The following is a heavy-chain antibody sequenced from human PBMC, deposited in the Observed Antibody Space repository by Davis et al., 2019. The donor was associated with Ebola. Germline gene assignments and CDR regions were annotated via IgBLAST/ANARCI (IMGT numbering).Heavy chain of an antibody. CDR1: GLTFNNYA. J-gene: IGHJ4*02. D-gene: IGHD6-19*01. CDR2: ISGDGTST. V-gene: IGHV3-23*01. Sequence: GESLKISCAASGLTFNNYAMTWVRQAPGKGLEWVSAISGDGTSTYCADSVKGRSTISRDNSKNTVYLQMNSLRADDTAVYYCAKGSIAVALFDYWGQGTLVTVSS. CDR3: AKGSIAVALFDY.